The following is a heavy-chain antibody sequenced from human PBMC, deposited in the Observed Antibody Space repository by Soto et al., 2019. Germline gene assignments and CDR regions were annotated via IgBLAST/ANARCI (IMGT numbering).Heavy chain of an antibody. V-gene: IGHV4-30-4*08. Sequence: PSETLSLTCTVSGGSINSDKFYFICIRQPPGKGLEWIGYIYYSGRTYYNPSLKSRVTISLDSSKNQFSLTLTSVTAADTAVYYCARGGAIANYYFDSWGQGTRVTVSS. CDR3: ARGGAIANYYFDS. J-gene: IGHJ4*02. CDR2: IYYSGRT. D-gene: IGHD1-26*01. CDR1: GGSINSDKFY.